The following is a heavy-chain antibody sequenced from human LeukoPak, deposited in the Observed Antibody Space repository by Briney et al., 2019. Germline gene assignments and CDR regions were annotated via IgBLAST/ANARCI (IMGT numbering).Heavy chain of an antibody. CDR3: AQSRGYFDL. Sequence: SETLSLTCAVYGGSFSGYYWSWIRQPPGKGLEWIGEINHSGSTNYNPSLKSRVTISVDTSKNQFSLKLSSMTAADTAVYYCAQSRGYFDLWGRGTLVTVSS. CDR2: INHSGST. CDR1: GGSFSGYY. J-gene: IGHJ2*01. V-gene: IGHV4-34*01.